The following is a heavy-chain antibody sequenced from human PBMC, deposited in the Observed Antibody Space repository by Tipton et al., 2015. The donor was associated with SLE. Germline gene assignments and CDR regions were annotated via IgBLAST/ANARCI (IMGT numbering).Heavy chain of an antibody. Sequence: TLSLTCTVSDDSITNYYWSWIRQPPGKGLEWIGEIYYSGSTNYNPSLKSRVTISVDTSNNQFSLSLSSVTAADTAVYYCARGTNWGSLGHYFDYWGQGVLVTVSS. CDR1: DDSITNYY. V-gene: IGHV4-59*01. D-gene: IGHD7-27*01. J-gene: IGHJ4*02. CDR3: ARGTNWGSLGHYFDY. CDR2: IYYSGST.